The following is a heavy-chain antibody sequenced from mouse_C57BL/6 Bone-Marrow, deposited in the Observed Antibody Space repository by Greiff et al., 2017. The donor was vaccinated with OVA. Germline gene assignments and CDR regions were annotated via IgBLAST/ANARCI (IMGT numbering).Heavy chain of an antibody. CDR3: ARPYYGSSFPY. CDR1: GYTFTSYW. CDR2: IDPSDSYT. V-gene: IGHV1-59*01. Sequence: VQLQQPGAELVRPGTSVKLSCKASGYTFTSYWMHWVKQRPGQGLEWIGVIDPSDSYTNYNQKFKGKATLTVDTSSSTAYMQLSSLTSEDSAVYYCARPYYGSSFPYWGQGTTLTVSS. D-gene: IGHD1-1*01. J-gene: IGHJ2*01.